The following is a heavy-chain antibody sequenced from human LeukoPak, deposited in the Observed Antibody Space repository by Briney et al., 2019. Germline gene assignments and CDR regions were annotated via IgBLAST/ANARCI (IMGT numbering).Heavy chain of an antibody. CDR3: ATIVLGGNWFDP. J-gene: IGHJ5*02. CDR2: FDPEDGET. D-gene: IGHD2-8*02. V-gene: IGHV1-24*01. Sequence: ASVKVSCKVSGYTLTELSMHWVRQAPGKGLEWMGGFDPEDGETIYAQKFQGRVTITEDTSTDTAYMELSSLRSEDTAVYYCATIVLGGNWFDPWGQGTLVTVSS. CDR1: GYTLTELS.